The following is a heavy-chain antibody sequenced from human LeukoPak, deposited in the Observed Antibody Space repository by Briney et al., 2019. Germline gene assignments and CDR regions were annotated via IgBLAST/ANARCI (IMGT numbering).Heavy chain of an antibody. J-gene: IGHJ4*02. CDR2: IRYDGSNK. D-gene: IGHD5-12*01. V-gene: IGHV3-30*02. Sequence: GGSLRLSCAASGFTFSSYGMHWVRQAPGKGLEWVAFIRYDGSNKYYADSVKGRFTISRDNSKNTLYLQMNSLRAEDTAVYYCAKDRGGYSGYDDALDYWGQGTLVTVSS. CDR3: AKDRGGYSGYDDALDY. CDR1: GFTFSSYG.